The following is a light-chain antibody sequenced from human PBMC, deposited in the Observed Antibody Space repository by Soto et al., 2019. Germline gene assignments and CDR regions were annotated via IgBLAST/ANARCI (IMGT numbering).Light chain of an antibody. Sequence: SPRTLSLSTGERATLYCRASQSVSSSYLAWYQQKPGQAPRLLIYRTSNRATGIPDRFSGSGSGTDFTLTISRLEPEDFAVYYCQQYGSSPGTFGGGTKV. CDR1: QSVSSSY. CDR3: QQYGSSPGT. J-gene: IGKJ4*01. V-gene: IGKV3-20*01. CDR2: RTS.